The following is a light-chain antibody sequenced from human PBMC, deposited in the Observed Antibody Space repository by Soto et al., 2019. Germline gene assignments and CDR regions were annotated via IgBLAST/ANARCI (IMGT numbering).Light chain of an antibody. V-gene: IGLV2-14*01. CDR1: SSDVGGYNY. Sequence: SVLPQPASVSGASGQAITLSCTGTSSDVGGYNYVSWYKQYPRKAPKLMIYEVSNRPSGVSNRYSGSKSGNTASLTISGLQAEDEGHYYCSSYTSSSTYVFGSGTKVNVL. CDR2: EVS. J-gene: IGLJ1*01. CDR3: SSYTSSSTYV.